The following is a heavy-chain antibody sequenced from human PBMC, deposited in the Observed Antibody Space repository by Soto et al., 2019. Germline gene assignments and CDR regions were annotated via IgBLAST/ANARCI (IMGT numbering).Heavy chain of an antibody. D-gene: IGHD4-17*01. CDR3: ARDTVTPGNYYYYYGMDV. Sequence: PSETLSLACTVSGGSISSGDYYWSWIRQPPGKGLEWIGYIYYSGSTNYNPSLKSRVTISVDTSKNQFSLKLSSVTAADTAVYYCARDTVTPGNYYYYYGMDVWGQGTTVTVSS. CDR1: GGSISSGDYY. J-gene: IGHJ6*02. CDR2: IYYSGST. V-gene: IGHV4-61*08.